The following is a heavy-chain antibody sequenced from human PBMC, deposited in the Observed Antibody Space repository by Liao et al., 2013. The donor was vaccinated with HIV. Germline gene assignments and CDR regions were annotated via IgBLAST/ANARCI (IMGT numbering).Heavy chain of an antibody. J-gene: IGHJ4*02. CDR2: IYYSGST. CDR3: ARGRGWGALAPFDS. Sequence: QVQLQESGPGLVKPSQTLSLTCTVSGGSISSGSYYWSWIRQPAGKGLEWIGYIYYSGSTNYNPSLKSRVTISVDTSKNQFSLKLSSVTAADTAVYYCARGRGWGALAPFDSWGLGTLVTVSS. D-gene: IGHD3-16*01. CDR1: GGSISSGSYY. V-gene: IGHV4-61*10.